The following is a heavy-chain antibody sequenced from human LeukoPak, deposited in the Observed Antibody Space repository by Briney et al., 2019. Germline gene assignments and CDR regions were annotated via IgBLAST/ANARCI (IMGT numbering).Heavy chain of an antibody. J-gene: IGHJ4*02. CDR2: INPTSGGT. CDR1: GYTFTGYY. V-gene: IGHV1-2*02. Sequence: ASVKVSCKASGYTFTGYYMHWVRQAPGQGLEWMGWINPTSGGTNYAQKFQGRVTMTRDTSISTAYMELSRLRSDNTAVYYCARISGYCSSTSCYDYWGQGTLVTVSS. CDR3: ARISGYCSSTSCYDY. D-gene: IGHD2-2*01.